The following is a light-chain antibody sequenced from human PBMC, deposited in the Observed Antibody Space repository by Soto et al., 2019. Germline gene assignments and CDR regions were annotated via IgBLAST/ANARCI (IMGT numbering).Light chain of an antibody. CDR3: QQRSSWPRT. CDR2: DAS. V-gene: IGKV3-11*01. J-gene: IGKJ5*01. Sequence: EIVLTQSPATLSLSPGERATLSCRASQSVRRYFAWFQQKPGQAPRLLISDASNRAAGIPARFSGSGSGTDFTLTISSLEPEDFAVYYCQQRSSWPRTFGQGTRVEIK. CDR1: QSVRRY.